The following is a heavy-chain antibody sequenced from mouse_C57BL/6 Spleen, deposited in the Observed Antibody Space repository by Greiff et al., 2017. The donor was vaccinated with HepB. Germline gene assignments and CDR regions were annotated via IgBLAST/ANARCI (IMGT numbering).Heavy chain of an antibody. J-gene: IGHJ2*01. V-gene: IGHV1-63*01. CDR2: IYPGGGYT. D-gene: IGHD4-1*01. CDR3: ARGGLQANWDGNYFDY. CDR1: GYTFTNYW. Sequence: QVQLKQSGAELVRPGTSVKMSCKASGYTFTNYWIGWAKQRPGHGLEWIGDIYPGGGYTNYNEKFKGKATLTADKSSSTAYMQFSSLTSEDSAIYYWARGGLQANWDGNYFDYWGQGTTLTVSS.